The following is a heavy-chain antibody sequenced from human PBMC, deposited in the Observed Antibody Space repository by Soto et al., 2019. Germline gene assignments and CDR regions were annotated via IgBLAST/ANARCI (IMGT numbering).Heavy chain of an antibody. Sequence: QVQLQESGPGLVKPSETLSLTCAVYGGSISSNKWWSWVRQPPGKGLEWIGEIYHSGSTNYNPSLTSRATISLDKSKNQFSLNLTSVPAADSAVYYCARDDHIVVVPTSLGAMDVWGQATTVTVSS. CDR1: GGSISSNKW. CDR2: IYHSGST. CDR3: ARDDHIVVVPTSLGAMDV. V-gene: IGHV4-4*02. J-gene: IGHJ6*02. D-gene: IGHD2-2*01.